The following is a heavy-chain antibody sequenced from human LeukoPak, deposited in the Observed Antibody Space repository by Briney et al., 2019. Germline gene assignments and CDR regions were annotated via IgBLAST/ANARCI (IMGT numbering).Heavy chain of an antibody. CDR2: IRAYNGNT. J-gene: IGHJ4*02. Sequence: ASVKVSCKASGYTFTSYGISWVRQAPGQGLEWMGWIRAYNGNTNYAQKLQGRVTMTTDTSTSTAYMELRSLRSDDTAVYYCARDRGRGSIAAAGHFDYWGQGTLVTVSS. CDR3: ARDRGRGSIAAAGHFDY. CDR1: GYTFTSYG. V-gene: IGHV1-18*01. D-gene: IGHD6-13*01.